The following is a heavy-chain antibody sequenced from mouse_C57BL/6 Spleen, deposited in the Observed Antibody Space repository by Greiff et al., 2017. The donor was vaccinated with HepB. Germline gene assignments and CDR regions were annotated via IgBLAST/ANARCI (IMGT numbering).Heavy chain of an antibody. D-gene: IGHD1-1*01. Sequence: QVQLKQPGAELVKPGASVKMSCKASGYTFTSYWITWVKQRPGQGLEWIGDIYPGSGSTNYNEKFKSKATLTVDTSSSTAYMQLSSLTSEDSAVYYCARWGITTVVATGYFDVWGTGTTVTVSS. V-gene: IGHV1-55*01. CDR2: IYPGSGST. CDR1: GYTFTSYW. J-gene: IGHJ1*03. CDR3: ARWGITTVVATGYFDV.